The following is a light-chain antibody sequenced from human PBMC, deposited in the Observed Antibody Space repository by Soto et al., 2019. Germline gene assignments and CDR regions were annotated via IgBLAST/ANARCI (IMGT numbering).Light chain of an antibody. CDR2: AAS. CDR3: QQSYSTVWT. Sequence: DIQMTQSPSSLSASVGDRVTITCRASQSVSSYLNWYQQKPGKAPKFLIYAASSLQSGVPSRFSGSGSGTDFTLTISSLQPEDFATYYCQQSYSTVWTFGQGTKVDIK. V-gene: IGKV1-39*01. CDR1: QSVSSY. J-gene: IGKJ1*01.